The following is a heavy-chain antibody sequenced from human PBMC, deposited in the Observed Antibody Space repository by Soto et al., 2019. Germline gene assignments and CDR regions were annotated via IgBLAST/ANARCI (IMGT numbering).Heavy chain of an antibody. CDR1: GGSFSGYY. V-gene: IGHV4-34*01. D-gene: IGHD3-3*01. CDR2: INHSGST. CDR3: ARGQDFWSGCNH. Sequence: QVQLQQWGAGLLKPSETLSLTCAVYGGSFSGYYWSWIRQPPGKGLEWIGEINHSGSTNYNPSLKSRVTISVDTSKNQFSLKLSSVTAADTAVYYCARGQDFWSGCNHWGQGTLVTVSS. J-gene: IGHJ5*02.